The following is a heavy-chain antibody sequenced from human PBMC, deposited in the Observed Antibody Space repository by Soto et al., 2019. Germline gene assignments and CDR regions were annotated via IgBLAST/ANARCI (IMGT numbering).Heavy chain of an antibody. Sequence: ASVKVSCKASGYTFTSYYMHWVRQASGQGLEWMGIINPSGGSTSYAQKFQGRVTMTRDTSTSTVYMELSSLRSEDTAVYYCGRIFLPGYSSGWYDYWGQGTLVTVSS. D-gene: IGHD6-19*01. CDR3: GRIFLPGYSSGWYDY. CDR1: GYTFTSYY. V-gene: IGHV1-46*01. CDR2: INPSGGST. J-gene: IGHJ4*02.